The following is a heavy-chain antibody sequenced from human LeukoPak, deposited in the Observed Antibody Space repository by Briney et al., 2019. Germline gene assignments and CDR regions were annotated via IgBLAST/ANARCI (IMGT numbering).Heavy chain of an antibody. V-gene: IGHV3-23*01. J-gene: IGHJ4*02. CDR3: AKWGDFDILTGYYVSDF. CDR1: GFTFSNYA. CDR2: VTGSGGST. D-gene: IGHD3-9*01. Sequence: GGSLRLSCVASGFTFSNYAMSWVRQAAGKRLEWVSAVTGSGGSTYYADSVKGRFTISRDNSRNTLFLQMNSPRAEDTAIYYCAKWGDFDILTGYYVSDFWGQGTLVTVSS.